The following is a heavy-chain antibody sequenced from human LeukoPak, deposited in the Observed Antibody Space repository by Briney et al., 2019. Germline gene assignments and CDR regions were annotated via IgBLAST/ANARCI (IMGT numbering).Heavy chain of an antibody. V-gene: IGHV3-9*01. CDR1: GFTFDDYA. CDR2: ISWNSGSI. D-gene: IGHD6-6*01. CDR3: AKDRGSSSSRSSAFDI. J-gene: IGHJ3*02. Sequence: GGSLRLSCAASGFTFDDYAMHWVRQAPGKGLEWVSGISWNSGSIGYADSVKGRFTISRDNAKNSLYLQMNSLRAEDTALYYCAKDRGSSSSRSSAFDIWGQGTMVTVPS.